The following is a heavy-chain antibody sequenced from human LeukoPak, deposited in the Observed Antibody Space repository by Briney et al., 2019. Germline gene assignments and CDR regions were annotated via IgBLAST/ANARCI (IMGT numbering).Heavy chain of an antibody. D-gene: IGHD3-22*01. J-gene: IGHJ3*02. V-gene: IGHV3-23*01. CDR1: GFTFSSYA. CDR3: AKDRETGYYYDSSGHDAFDI. CDR2: ISGSGGST. Sequence: GGSLRLSCAASGFTFSSYAMSWVRQAPGKGLEWVSAISGSGGSTYYADSVKGRFTISRDNSKNTLYLQMNSLRAEDTAVYYCAKDRETGYYYDSSGHDAFDIWGQGTMVTVSS.